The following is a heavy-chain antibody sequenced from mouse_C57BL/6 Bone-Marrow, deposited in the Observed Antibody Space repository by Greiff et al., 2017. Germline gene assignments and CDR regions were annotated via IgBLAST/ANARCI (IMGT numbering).Heavy chain of an antibody. Sequence: QVQLQQPGSELVKPGASVKMSCKASGYTFTSYWITWVKQRPGQGLEWIGDIYPGSGSTNYNEKFKSKATLTVDTSSSTAYMQLSSLTSEDSAVYYCARSGWLLRDFDYWGQGTTLTVSS. CDR3: ARSGWLLRDFDY. V-gene: IGHV1-55*01. CDR2: IYPGSGST. D-gene: IGHD2-3*01. CDR1: GYTFTSYW. J-gene: IGHJ2*01.